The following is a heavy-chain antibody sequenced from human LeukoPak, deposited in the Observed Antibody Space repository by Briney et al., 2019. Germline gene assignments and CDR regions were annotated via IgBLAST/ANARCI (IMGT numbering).Heavy chain of an antibody. V-gene: IGHV3-48*03. J-gene: IGHJ6*03. D-gene: IGHD2-21*01. CDR1: GFTFSSYE. CDR3: ARDHSLYYYYYMDV. CDR2: ISSSGSTI. Sequence: QPGGSLRLSCAASGFTFSSYEMNWVRQAPGKGLEWVSYISSSGSTIYYADSVKGRFTISRDNAKNSLYLQMNSLRAEDTALYYCARDHSLYYYYYMDVWGKGTTVTVSS.